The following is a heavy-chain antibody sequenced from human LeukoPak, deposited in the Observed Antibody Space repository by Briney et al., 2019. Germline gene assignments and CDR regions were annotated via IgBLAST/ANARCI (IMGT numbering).Heavy chain of an antibody. D-gene: IGHD4-17*01. CDR3: ARGLGTTVTTDY. Sequence: GGSLRLSCAASGFTFSSYSMNWVRQAPGKGLEWVSSISSSSSYIYYADSVKGRFTISRDNAKNSLYLQMNGLRAEDTAVYYCARGLGTTVTTDYWGQGTLVTVSS. CDR2: ISSSSSYI. V-gene: IGHV3-21*01. CDR1: GFTFSSYS. J-gene: IGHJ4*02.